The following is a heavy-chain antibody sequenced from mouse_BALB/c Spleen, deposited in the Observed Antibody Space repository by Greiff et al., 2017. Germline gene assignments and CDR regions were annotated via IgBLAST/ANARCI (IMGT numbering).Heavy chain of an antibody. D-gene: IGHD6-5*01. CDR2: ISNKANGYTT. CDR3: ARDPIPSMDY. CDR1: GFTFTDYY. Sequence: DVKLVESGGGLVQPGGSLRLSCATSGFTFTDYYMSWVRQPPGKALEWLGFISNKANGYTTEYSASVKGRFTISRDNSQSILYLQMNTLRAEDSATYYCARDPIPSMDYSGQGTSVTVPS. J-gene: IGHJ4*01. V-gene: IGHV7-3*02.